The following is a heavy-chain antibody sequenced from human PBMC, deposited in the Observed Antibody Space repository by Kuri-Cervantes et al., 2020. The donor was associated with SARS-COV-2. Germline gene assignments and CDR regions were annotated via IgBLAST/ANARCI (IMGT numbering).Heavy chain of an antibody. CDR2: ISSSSSYI. V-gene: IGHV3-21*01. Sequence: GESLKISCAASGFTFSSYSMNWVRQAPGKGLEWVSSISSSSSYIYYADSVKGRFTISRDNAKNSLYLQMNSLRAEDTAGYYCASPRGYSGHEFDYWGQGTLVTVSS. D-gene: IGHD5-12*01. J-gene: IGHJ4*02. CDR1: GFTFSSYS. CDR3: ASPRGYSGHEFDY.